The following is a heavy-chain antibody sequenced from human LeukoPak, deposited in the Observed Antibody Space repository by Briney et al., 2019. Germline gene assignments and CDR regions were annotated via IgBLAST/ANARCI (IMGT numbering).Heavy chain of an antibody. J-gene: IGHJ4*02. CDR2: ISYDGSNK. CDR3: AKSIAVAGSYRNGLDY. Sequence: GSLRLSCAASGFTFSSYAMHWVRQAPGKGLEWVAVISYDGSNKYYADSVKGRFTISRDNSKNTLYLQINSLRAEDTAVYYCAKSIAVAGSYRNGLDYWGQGTLVTVSS. D-gene: IGHD6-19*01. V-gene: IGHV3-30-3*02. CDR1: GFTFSSYA.